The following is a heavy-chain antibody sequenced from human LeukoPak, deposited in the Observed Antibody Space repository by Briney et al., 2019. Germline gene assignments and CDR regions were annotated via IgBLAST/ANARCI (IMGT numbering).Heavy chain of an antibody. V-gene: IGHV3-48*03. CDR2: ISSSGSTI. J-gene: IGHJ3*02. D-gene: IGHD1-26*01. Sequence: PGGSLRLSCAASGFTFGSYEMNWVRQAPGKGLEWVSYISSSGSTIYYADSVKGRFTISRDNAKNSLYLQMNSLRAEDTAVYYCARDRVGAFDIWGQGTMVTVSS. CDR1: GFTFGSYE. CDR3: ARDRVGAFDI.